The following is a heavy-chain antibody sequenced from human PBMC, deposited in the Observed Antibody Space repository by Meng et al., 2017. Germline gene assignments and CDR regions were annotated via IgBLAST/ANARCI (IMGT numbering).Heavy chain of an antibody. D-gene: IGHD3-22*01. Sequence: GESLKISRKGSGYSFTSYWIGWVRQMPGKGLEWMGIIYPGDSDTRYSPSFQGQVTISADKSISTAYLQWSSLKASDTAMYYCARQAYYYDSSGYYFGPPYDAFDIWGQGTMVTVSS. V-gene: IGHV5-51*01. CDR1: GYSFTSYW. J-gene: IGHJ3*02. CDR2: IYPGDSDT. CDR3: ARQAYYYDSSGYYFGPPYDAFDI.